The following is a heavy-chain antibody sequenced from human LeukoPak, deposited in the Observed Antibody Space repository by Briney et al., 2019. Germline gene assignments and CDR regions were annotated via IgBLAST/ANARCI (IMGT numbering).Heavy chain of an antibody. CDR3: ARTPHYYDSSGHDY. V-gene: IGHV4-39*01. Sequence: PSETLSLTCTVSGGSISSSSYYWGWIRQPPGKGLEWIGSIYYSGSTYYNPSLKSRVTISVDTSKNQFSLKLSSVTAADTAVYYCARTPHYYDSSGHDYWGQGTLVTVSS. D-gene: IGHD3-22*01. CDR2: IYYSGST. CDR1: GGSISSSSYY. J-gene: IGHJ4*02.